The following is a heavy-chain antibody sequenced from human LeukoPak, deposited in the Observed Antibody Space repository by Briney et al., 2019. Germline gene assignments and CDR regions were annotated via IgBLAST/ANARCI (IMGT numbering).Heavy chain of an antibody. D-gene: IGHD6-13*01. J-gene: IGHJ6*02. CDR2: IIPVLGIA. Sequence: SVKVSCKASGDTFNTYSVTWVRQAPGQGLEWMGRIIPVLGIANYLRTFQDRVTFTADKSTSTAYMELSSLRSEDTAVYYCARNTAAGMSYYYYYAMDVWGLGTTVTVSS. CDR1: GDTFNTYS. V-gene: IGHV1-69*02. CDR3: ARNTAAGMSYYYYYAMDV.